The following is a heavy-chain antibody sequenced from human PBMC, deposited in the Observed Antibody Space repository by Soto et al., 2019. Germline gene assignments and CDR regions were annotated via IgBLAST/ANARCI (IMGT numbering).Heavy chain of an antibody. CDR3: AHKCPEDWPLDY. CDR2: IYWDDSK. V-gene: IGHV2-5*02. D-gene: IGHD3-9*01. CDR1: GFSLSTSGVG. Sequence: QITLKESGPTLVRPTQTLTLTCAFSGFSLSTSGVGVGWIRQPPGKALEWLAVIYWDDSKHYSPSLRSRLTITKDTPKNQVVLTMTNMDPMDTGTYYCAHKCPEDWPLDYWGQGTLVTVSS. J-gene: IGHJ4*02.